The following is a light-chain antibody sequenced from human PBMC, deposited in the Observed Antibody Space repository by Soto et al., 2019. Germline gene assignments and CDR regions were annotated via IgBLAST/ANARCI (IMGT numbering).Light chain of an antibody. Sequence: EIVLTQSPGTLSLSPGERATLSCRASQSVSSSYLAWYQQKPGQAPRFLIYGTSSRATGIPDRFSGSGSGTDFSLTISRLEPEDFAVYYCHQYDSSPTTLGQGTKVEIK. CDR1: QSVSSSY. V-gene: IGKV3-20*01. CDR2: GTS. J-gene: IGKJ1*01. CDR3: HQYDSSPTT.